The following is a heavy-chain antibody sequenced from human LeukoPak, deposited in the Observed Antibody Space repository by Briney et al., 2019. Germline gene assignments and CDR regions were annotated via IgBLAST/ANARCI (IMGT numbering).Heavy chain of an antibody. CDR3: AREVRGVLNYYFDY. CDR2: IYYSGST. D-gene: IGHD3-10*01. J-gene: IGHJ4*02. CDR1: GGSISSGGYY. Sequence: PSQTLSLTCTVSGGSISSGGYYWSWIRQHPGKGLEWSGYIYYSGSTYYNPSLKSRVTISVDTSKNQFSLKLSSVTAADTAVYYCAREVRGVLNYYFDYWGQRTLVTVSS. V-gene: IGHV4-31*03.